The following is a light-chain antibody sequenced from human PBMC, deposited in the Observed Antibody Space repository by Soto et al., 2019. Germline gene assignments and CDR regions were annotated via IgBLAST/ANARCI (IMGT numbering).Light chain of an antibody. Sequence: QAVVTQPPSASGTPGQRVTISCSGSSSNIGSNYVYRYQQLPGTAPKLLIYRNNQRPSGVPDRFSGSKSGTSASLAISGLRSEDEADYYCAAWDDSLSGYVFGTGTKLTVL. CDR3: AAWDDSLSGYV. CDR1: SSNIGSNY. V-gene: IGLV1-47*01. CDR2: RNN. J-gene: IGLJ1*01.